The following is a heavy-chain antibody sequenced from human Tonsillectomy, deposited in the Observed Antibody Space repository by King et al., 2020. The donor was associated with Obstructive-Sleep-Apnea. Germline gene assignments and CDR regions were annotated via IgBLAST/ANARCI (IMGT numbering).Heavy chain of an antibody. J-gene: IGHJ3*02. CDR3: AGKGYCSSTSCYGHDAFDI. Sequence: VQLVESGGGLVQPGGSLRLSCAASGFTFSSYWMSWVRQAPGKGLEWVANIKQDGSEKYYVDSVKGRFTISRDNAKNSLYLQMNSLRAEDTAVYYCAGKGYCSSTSCYGHDAFDIWGQGTMVTVSS. CDR1: GFTFSSYW. D-gene: IGHD2-2*01. V-gene: IGHV3-7*01. CDR2: IKQDGSEK.